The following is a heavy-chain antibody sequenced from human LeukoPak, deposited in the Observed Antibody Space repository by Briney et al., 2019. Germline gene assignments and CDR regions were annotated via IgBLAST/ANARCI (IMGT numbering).Heavy chain of an antibody. Sequence: GGSLRLSCTASGFTFSDYYMSWIRQTPGKGLEWISYIPSSGPTIYFADSVKGRFTISRDNAKNSVYLEMSSLKAEDTAVYYCASRRGYWGQGTLATVSS. CDR1: GFTFSDYY. V-gene: IGHV3-11*01. CDR3: ASRRGY. CDR2: IPSSGPTI. J-gene: IGHJ4*02.